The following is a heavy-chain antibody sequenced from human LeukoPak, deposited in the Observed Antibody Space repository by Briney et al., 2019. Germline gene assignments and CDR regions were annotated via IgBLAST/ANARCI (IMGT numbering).Heavy chain of an antibody. CDR1: GFTFSGSA. V-gene: IGHV3-73*01. J-gene: IGHJ4*02. Sequence: PGGSLRLSCAASGFTFSGSAMHWVRQASGKGLEWVGRIRSKANSYATAYAASVKGRFTISRDDSKNTAYLQMNSLKTEDTAVYYCTRFFPDYDVCWGQGTLVTDSS. CDR2: IRSKANSYAT. D-gene: IGHD3-22*01. CDR3: TRFFPDYDVC.